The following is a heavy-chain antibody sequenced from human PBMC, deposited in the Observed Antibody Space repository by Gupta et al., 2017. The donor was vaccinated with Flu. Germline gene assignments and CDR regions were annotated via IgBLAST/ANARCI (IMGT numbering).Heavy chain of an antibody. CDR3: AKDWPWTASCPYYCYYMDV. D-gene: IGHD2-2*01. CDR1: GFTFSSYG. V-gene: IGHV3-30*18. CDR2: IASDGSHK. Sequence: QMQLVESGGGVVQFGTSLRLSCAASGFTFSSYGLPWVRQAPGKGLEWVADIASDGSHKDYADSVRGRFTISRDNSKNTLSLEMDSLRVEDTAVYYCAKDWPWTASCPYYCYYMDVLGKGTTVTVSS. J-gene: IGHJ6*03.